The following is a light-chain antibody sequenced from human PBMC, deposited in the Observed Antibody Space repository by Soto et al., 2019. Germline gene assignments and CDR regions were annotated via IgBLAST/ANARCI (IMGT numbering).Light chain of an antibody. Sequence: VMKHAAATLSLYQGEGATLSCRASQTVNNNVAWYQLKDGQVPRLLIYGASTRATDIPARFSGSGSGTEFTLTISSLQAEDFAEYHCQQYNYLPQTFGQGTMV. CDR3: QQYNYLPQT. CDR1: QTVNNN. CDR2: GAS. V-gene: IGKV3-15*01. J-gene: IGKJ1*01.